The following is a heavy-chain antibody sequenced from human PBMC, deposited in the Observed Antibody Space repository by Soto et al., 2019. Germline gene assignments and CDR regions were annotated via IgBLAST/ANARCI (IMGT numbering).Heavy chain of an antibody. D-gene: IGHD3-3*01. J-gene: IGHJ4*02. CDR2: ISNDGSSD. Sequence: QVQLVESGGGLVKPGGSLRLSCAASGFTFSDYYMSWIRQAPGMGLEWISLISNDGSSDYYAYSVKGRFTISRDNAKNSLYLQMNDLRVEDTAVYYCARGHAIGRTLERPDWGQGTLVIVSS. CDR3: ARGHAIGRTLERPD. CDR1: GFTFSDYY. V-gene: IGHV3-11*01.